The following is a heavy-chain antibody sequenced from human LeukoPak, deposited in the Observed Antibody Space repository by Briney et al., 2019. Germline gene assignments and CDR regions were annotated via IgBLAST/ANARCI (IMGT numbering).Heavy chain of an antibody. CDR1: GGSISSDDYY. V-gene: IGHV4-31*03. CDR3: ARGPTYSNSYDC. CDR2: IHHSGST. D-gene: IGHD4-11*01. J-gene: IGHJ4*02. Sequence: SETLSLTRTVSGGSISSDDYYWGWIRQHPGKGLEWIGYIHHSGSTYYTPSLKSRVTISIDTSKNQFSLKLSSMTAADTAVYYCARGPTYSNSYDCWGQGTLVSVSS.